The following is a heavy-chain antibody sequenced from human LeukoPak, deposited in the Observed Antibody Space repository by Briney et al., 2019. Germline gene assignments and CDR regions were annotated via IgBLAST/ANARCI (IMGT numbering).Heavy chain of an antibody. J-gene: IGHJ2*01. CDR1: VGSFSGYY. V-gene: IGHV4-34*01. CDR3: ARRKNYYDSSGYRSYWYFDL. CDR2: INHSGST. Sequence: SETLSLTCAVYVGSFSGYYWSWIRQPPGKGLEWIGEINHSGSTNYNPSLKSRVTISVDTSKNQFSLKLSSVTAADTAVYYCARRKNYYDSSGYRSYWYFDLWGRGTLVTVSS. D-gene: IGHD3-22*01.